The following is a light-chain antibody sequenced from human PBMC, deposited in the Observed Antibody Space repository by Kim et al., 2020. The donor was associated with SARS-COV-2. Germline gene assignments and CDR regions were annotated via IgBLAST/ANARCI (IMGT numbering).Light chain of an antibody. J-gene: IGKJ1*01. CDR1: QSVRNH. V-gene: IGKV3-15*01. CDR3: QHYDNMPSWT. CDR2: ETS. Sequence: SPGDRFTLSCWASQSVRNHVAWYQHIPGQSPRLLIYETSTRATGIPARFSGSASGTEFTLSISSLQSEDFAIYYCQHYDNMPSWTFGQGTKVDIK.